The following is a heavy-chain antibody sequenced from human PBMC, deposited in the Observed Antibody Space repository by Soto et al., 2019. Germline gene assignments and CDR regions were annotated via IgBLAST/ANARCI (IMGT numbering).Heavy chain of an antibody. Sequence: GASVKGTCKASGNTFPGSYMPSVGQAPGERLEWVGWINPNSGGTNYAQKSQGWVTMTRDTSISTAYMELSRLRSDDTAVYYCARGPPLSVMRVGVNTYYFDYCGQGTLVTVSS. J-gene: IGHJ4*02. CDR1: GNTFPGSY. CDR2: INPNSGGT. V-gene: IGHV1-2*04. CDR3: ARGPPLSVMRVGVNTYYFDY. D-gene: IGHD3-22*01.